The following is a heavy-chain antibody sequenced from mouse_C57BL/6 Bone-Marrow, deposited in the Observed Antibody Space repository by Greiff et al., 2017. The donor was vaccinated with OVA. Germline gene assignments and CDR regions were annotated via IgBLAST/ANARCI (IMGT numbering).Heavy chain of an antibody. CDR1: GFTFSDYY. Sequence: EVHLVESEGGLVQPGSSMKLSCTASGFTFSDYYMAWVRQVPEKGLEWVANINYDGSSTYYLDSLKSRFIISRDNAKNILYLQMSSLKSEDTATYYCAREGGYDYAMDYWGQGTSVTVSS. J-gene: IGHJ4*01. V-gene: IGHV5-16*01. D-gene: IGHD2-2*01. CDR2: INYDGSST. CDR3: AREGGYDYAMDY.